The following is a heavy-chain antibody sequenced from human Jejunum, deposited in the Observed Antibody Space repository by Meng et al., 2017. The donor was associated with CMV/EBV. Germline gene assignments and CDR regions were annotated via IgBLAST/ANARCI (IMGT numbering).Heavy chain of an antibody. D-gene: IGHD2-2*01. CDR1: FTFSSYA. J-gene: IGHJ2*01. CDR2: ISGSGGST. CDR3: AKTLHCSSTSCPYWYFDL. V-gene: IGHV3-23*01. Sequence: FTFSSYAMSWVRQAPGKGLEWVSAISGSGGSTYYADSVKGRFTISRDNSKNTLYLQMNSLRAEDTAVYYCAKTLHCSSTSCPYWYFDLWGRGTLVTVSS.